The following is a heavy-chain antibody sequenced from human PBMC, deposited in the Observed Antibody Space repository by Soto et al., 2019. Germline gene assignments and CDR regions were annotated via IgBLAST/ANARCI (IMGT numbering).Heavy chain of an antibody. CDR1: GFTFDDYA. CDR2: ISWNSGSI. CDR3: AKARYSSAALDY. V-gene: IGHV3-9*01. J-gene: IGHJ4*02. Sequence: GGSLRLSCAASGFTFDDYAMHWVRQAPGKGLEWVSGISWNSGSIGYADSVKGRFTISRDNAKNSLYLQMNSLRAEDTALYYCAKARYSSAALDYSGQGTLVTVSS. D-gene: IGHD6-25*01.